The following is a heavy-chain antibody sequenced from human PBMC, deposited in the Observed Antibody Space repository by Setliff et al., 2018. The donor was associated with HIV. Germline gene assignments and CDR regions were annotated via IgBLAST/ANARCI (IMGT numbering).Heavy chain of an antibody. CDR1: GGTFSSYA. CDR2: IIPILGTS. J-gene: IGHJ5*02. CDR3: ARWVIRGYNYGLGGEFDP. V-gene: IGHV1-69*13. Sequence: GASVKVSCKASGGTFSSYAMTWVRQAPGQGLEWLGGIIPILGTSNFAQKFQDRATFTADESTSTAYMELSSLRSEDTAVYYCARWVIRGYNYGLGGEFDPWGQGTLGTAPQ. D-gene: IGHD5-18*01.